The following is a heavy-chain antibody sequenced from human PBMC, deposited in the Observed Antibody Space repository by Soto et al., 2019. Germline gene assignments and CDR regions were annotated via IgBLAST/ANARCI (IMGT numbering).Heavy chain of an antibody. Sequence: SETLSLTCTVSGGSISSYYWSWIRQPPGKGLEWIGYIYYSGSTNYNPSLKSRVTISVDTSKNQFSLKLSSVTAADTAVYYCARHREYRPYYFDYWGQGTLVTVSS. CDR3: ARHREYRPYYFDY. J-gene: IGHJ4*02. CDR2: IYYSGST. V-gene: IGHV4-59*08. D-gene: IGHD5-12*01. CDR1: GGSISSYY.